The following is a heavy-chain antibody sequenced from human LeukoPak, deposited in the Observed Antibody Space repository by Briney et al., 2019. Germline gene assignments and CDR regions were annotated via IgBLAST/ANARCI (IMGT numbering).Heavy chain of an antibody. CDR3: ARGPDGSGSLDY. Sequence: SETLSLTCNASGGPLRRYYRSWIRQPAGKGLETLQRIYTSGSTNYNPSLKTRITMSVDTSKNQSSLKLSSVTAADTAVYYCARGPDGSGSLDYWGQGTLVTVSS. CDR2: IYTSGST. D-gene: IGHD3-10*01. J-gene: IGHJ4*02. V-gene: IGHV4-4*07. CDR1: GGPLRRYY.